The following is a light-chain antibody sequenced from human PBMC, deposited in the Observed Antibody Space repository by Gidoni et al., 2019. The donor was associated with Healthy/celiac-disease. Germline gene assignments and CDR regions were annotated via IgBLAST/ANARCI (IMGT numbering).Light chain of an antibody. V-gene: IGKV3-11*01. J-gene: IGKJ4*01. CDR2: EAS. CDR3: QQRSNWPPT. CDR1: QSVRSY. Sequence: EIVLTQSPATLSLSPGERATLSCRASQSVRSYLAWYQQKPGKAPRLLIYEASNRATGIPARFSGSGSGTDFTITISSREPEDFAVYYCQQRSNWPPTFGGGTKVEIK.